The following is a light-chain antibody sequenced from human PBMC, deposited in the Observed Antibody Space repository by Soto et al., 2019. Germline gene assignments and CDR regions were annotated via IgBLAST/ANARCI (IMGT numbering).Light chain of an antibody. CDR3: QQSGGSTRT. CDR2: GAS. CDR1: QSISTTN. Sequence: EIVLTQSPGTLSLSPGERVTLSCRASQSISTTNLAWYQHKPGQAPRLLIYGASSRATGIPDRFSGSGSGTDFTLTISRLEPEDFAVYYCQQSGGSTRTFGQGTKVEIK. V-gene: IGKV3-20*01. J-gene: IGKJ1*01.